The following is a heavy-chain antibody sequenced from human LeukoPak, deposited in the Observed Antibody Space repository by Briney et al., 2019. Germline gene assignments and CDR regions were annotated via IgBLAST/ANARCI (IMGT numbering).Heavy chain of an antibody. V-gene: IGHV1-2*02. D-gene: IGHD2-2*01. CDR3: ARTRPPCTSCLLLDY. CDR2: INPNSGGT. Sequence: ASVKVSCKASGYTFTGYYIHWLRQAPGQGLEWMGWINPNSGGTNYAQKFQGLVTMSRDTSITTAYMELNRLIFDDTAVYYCARTRPPCTSCLLLDYWGQGTLVTVSS. J-gene: IGHJ4*02. CDR1: GYTFTGYY.